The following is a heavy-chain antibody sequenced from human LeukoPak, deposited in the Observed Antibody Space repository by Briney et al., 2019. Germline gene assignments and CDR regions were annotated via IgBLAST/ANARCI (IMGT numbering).Heavy chain of an antibody. V-gene: IGHV1-24*01. CDR1: GYTLTELS. Sequence: GASVKVSCKVSGYTLTELSMHWVRQAPGKGLEWMGGFDPGDGETIYAQKLQGRVTMTEDTSTDTAYMELSSLRSEDTAVYYCATGLGELQEGNYWGQGTLVTVSS. J-gene: IGHJ4*02. CDR2: FDPGDGET. D-gene: IGHD3-10*01. CDR3: ATGLGELQEGNY.